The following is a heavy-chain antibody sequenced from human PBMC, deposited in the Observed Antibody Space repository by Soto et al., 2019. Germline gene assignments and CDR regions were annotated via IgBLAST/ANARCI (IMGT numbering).Heavy chain of an antibody. V-gene: IGHV3-30*03. J-gene: IGHJ3*02. CDR3: ATIAVPPAFDI. D-gene: IGHD6-19*01. CDR2: MSFDGSIK. CDR1: GFIFSSYG. Sequence: GGSLRLSCAASGFIFSSYGMNWVRQAPGKGLEWVAVMSFDGSIKYYADSVKGRFTISRDNSKNTLYLQMNSLRAEDTAVYYCATIAVPPAFDIWGQGIMVTVSS.